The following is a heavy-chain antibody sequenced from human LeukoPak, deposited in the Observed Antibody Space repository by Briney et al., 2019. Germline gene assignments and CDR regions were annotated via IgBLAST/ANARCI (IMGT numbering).Heavy chain of an antibody. Sequence: SETLSLTCTVSGGSISSYHWSWIRQPPGKGLEWIGYIYYSGSTNYNPSLKSRVTISVDTSKNQFSLKLSSVTAADTAVYYCARGVVPADAFDIWGQGTMVTVSS. J-gene: IGHJ3*02. CDR2: IYYSGST. CDR3: ARGVVPADAFDI. CDR1: GGSISSYH. V-gene: IGHV4-59*01. D-gene: IGHD2-2*01.